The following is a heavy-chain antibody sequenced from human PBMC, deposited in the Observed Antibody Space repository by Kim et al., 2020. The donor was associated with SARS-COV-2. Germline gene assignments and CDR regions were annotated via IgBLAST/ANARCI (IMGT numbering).Heavy chain of an antibody. J-gene: IGHJ6*02. CDR3: AKAVFSGYYYYGMDV. V-gene: IGHV1-24*01. Sequence: QKIQGRVTMTEDTSTDTAYMELSSLRSEDTAVYYCAKAVFSGYYYYGMDVWGQGTTVTVSS. D-gene: IGHD3-10*02.